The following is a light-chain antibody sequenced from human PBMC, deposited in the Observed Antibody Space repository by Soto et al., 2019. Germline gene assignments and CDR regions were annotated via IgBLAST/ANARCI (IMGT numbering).Light chain of an antibody. CDR2: GAS. Sequence: EIVLTQSPGTLSSSPGERATLSCRASQSVSSSYLAWYQQKPGQAPRLLIYGASSRASGIPDRFSGSGSGTDFTLTISRLEPEDFAVYYCQQYGSSLQTFGQGTKVDIK. CDR1: QSVSSSY. CDR3: QQYGSSLQT. J-gene: IGKJ1*01. V-gene: IGKV3-20*01.